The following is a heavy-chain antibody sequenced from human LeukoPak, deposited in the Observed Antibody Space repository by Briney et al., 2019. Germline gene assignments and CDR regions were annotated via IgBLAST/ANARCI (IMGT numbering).Heavy chain of an antibody. J-gene: IGHJ6*03. Sequence: GGSLRLSCAASGFTFSSYWMSWVRQAPGKGLEWGANIKQDGGEKYYVDSVKGRFTISRDNDKNSLYLQMNSLRAEDTAVYYCARAAGRYCSSTSCHSQIAAAPSYYYYYMDVWGKGTTVTVSS. V-gene: IGHV3-7*01. CDR2: IKQDGGEK. CDR3: ARAAGRYCSSTSCHSQIAAAPSYYYYYMDV. D-gene: IGHD2-2*01. CDR1: GFTFSSYW.